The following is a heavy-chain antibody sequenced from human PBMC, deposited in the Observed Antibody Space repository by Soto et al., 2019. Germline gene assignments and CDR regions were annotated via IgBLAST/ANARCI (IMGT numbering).Heavy chain of an antibody. J-gene: IGHJ4*02. CDR1: GYTFTSYG. CDR3: ARNLFGVIIMGDY. Sequence: ASVKVSCKASGYTFTSYGISWVRQAPGQGLQWMGWISTYSGNTDYAQKFQGRITMTTDTSTDTVYMELRSLRSDDTAVYFCARNLFGVIIMGDYWGQGTLVTVSS. CDR2: ISTYSGNT. V-gene: IGHV1-18*04. D-gene: IGHD3-3*01.